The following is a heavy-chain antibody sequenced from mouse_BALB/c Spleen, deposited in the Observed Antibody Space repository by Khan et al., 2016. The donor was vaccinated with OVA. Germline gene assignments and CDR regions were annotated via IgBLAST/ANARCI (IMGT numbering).Heavy chain of an antibody. CDR3: AYSVLPDATNY. J-gene: IGHJ4*01. CDR1: GFKITDTY. V-gene: IGHV14-3*02. CDR2: IDPANGNT. Sequence: VQLKQSGAELLKPGTSVKLSCAVSGFKITDTYMHWVKQRPEQGLEWIGRIDPANGNTKYDQKFQGKATMTADTSSNTAYLQLSSLTSEATAVYSCAYSVLPDATNYWGQGTSVTVSS.